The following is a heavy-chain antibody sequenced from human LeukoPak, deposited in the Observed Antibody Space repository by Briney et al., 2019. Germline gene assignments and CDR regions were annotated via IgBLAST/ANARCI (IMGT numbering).Heavy chain of an antibody. V-gene: IGHV3-66*01. CDR1: GFSINHYY. D-gene: IGHD2-21*02. J-gene: IGHJ4*02. Sequence: GGSLRLSCAASGFSINHYYVTWIRQTPGKGLDWVSVIYTVGSTNYGDSVKGRFTISRDNSKNTLYLQMNSLRADDTAIYYCARGQSYCGADCYSDWGQGTLVTVSS. CDR2: IYTVGST. CDR3: ARGQSYCGADCYSD.